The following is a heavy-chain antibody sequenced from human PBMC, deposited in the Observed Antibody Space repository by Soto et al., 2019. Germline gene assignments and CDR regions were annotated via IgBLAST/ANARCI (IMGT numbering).Heavy chain of an antibody. J-gene: IGHJ6*02. CDR2: IIPIFGTA. CDR3: ARGVAVVPAAEYYYYGMDV. Sequence: QVQLVQSGAEVQKPGSSVKVSCKASGGTFSSYAISWVRQAPGQGLEWMGGIIPIFGTANYAQKFQGRVTITADESTSTAYMELSSLRSEDTAVYYCARGVAVVPAAEYYYYGMDVWGQGTTVTVSS. CDR1: GGTFSSYA. V-gene: IGHV1-69*01. D-gene: IGHD2-2*01.